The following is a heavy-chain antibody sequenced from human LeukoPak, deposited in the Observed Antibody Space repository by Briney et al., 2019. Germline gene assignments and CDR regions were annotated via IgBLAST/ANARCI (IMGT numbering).Heavy chain of an antibody. J-gene: IGHJ1*01. CDR1: GFTFSNYN. D-gene: IGHD3-3*02. CDR3: ATFLAIVTARDSLYFQH. Sequence: GGSLRLSCVASGFTFSNYNMNWVRQAPGKGLEWVASINHNGNVNYYVDSVKGRFTISRDNSKSTLHLQMNSLRAEDTAVYYCATFLAIVTARDSLYFQHWGQGTLVTVSS. V-gene: IGHV3-7*03. CDR2: INHNGNVN.